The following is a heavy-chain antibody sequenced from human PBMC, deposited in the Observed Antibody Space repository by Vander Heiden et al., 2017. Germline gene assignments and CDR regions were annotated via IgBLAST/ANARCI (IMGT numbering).Heavy chain of an antibody. Sequence: QLQLQESGPGLVKPSETLSLICTVSGGSISSSSHYWSWIRQPPGKGLEWIGSIYYSGSTYYNPPLKSRVTISVDTSQNQFSLKLSSVTAADTAVYYCARLGEHWGQGTLVTVSS. V-gene: IGHV4-39*01. CDR2: IYYSGST. CDR1: GGSISSSSHY. J-gene: IGHJ1*01. CDR3: ARLGEH. D-gene: IGHD3-16*01.